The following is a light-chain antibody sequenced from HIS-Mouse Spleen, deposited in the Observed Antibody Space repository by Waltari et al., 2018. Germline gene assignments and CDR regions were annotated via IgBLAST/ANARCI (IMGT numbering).Light chain of an antibody. J-gene: IGLJ3*02. CDR3: NSRDSSGNHWV. CDR1: SLRSSY. Sequence: SSELTQDPAVSVALGQTVRITCQGDSLRSSYASWYQQKPGQAPVLVNYGKNNRPSGIPDRFSGSSSGNTASLTITGAQAEDEADYYCNSRDSSGNHWVFGGGTKLTVL. V-gene: IGLV3-19*01. CDR2: GKN.